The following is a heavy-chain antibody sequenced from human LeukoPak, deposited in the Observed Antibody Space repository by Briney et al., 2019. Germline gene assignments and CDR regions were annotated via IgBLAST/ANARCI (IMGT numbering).Heavy chain of an antibody. CDR3: AELGITMIGGV. CDR2: ISSSGSTK. CDR1: GFTFSIYE. J-gene: IGHJ6*04. D-gene: IGHD3-10*02. V-gene: IGHV3-48*03. Sequence: PGGSLRLSCAASGFTFSIYEMNWVRQAPAKGLEWVSYISSSGSTKYYADSVKGRFTISRDNAKNSLYLQMNSLRAEDTAVYYCAELGITMIGGVWGKGTTVTISS.